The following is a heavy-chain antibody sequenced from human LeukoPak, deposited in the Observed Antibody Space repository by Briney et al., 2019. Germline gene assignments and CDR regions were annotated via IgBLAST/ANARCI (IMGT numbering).Heavy chain of an antibody. D-gene: IGHD3-10*01. Sequence: PSGTLSLTGAVSGGSISSSNWWSWVRQPPGKGLEWIGEIYHSGSTNYNPSLKSRITISVDTSKNQFSLKLSSVTAADTAVYYCARLPDYYSRHGAPGWGQGTLVTVSS. CDR3: ARLPDYYSRHGAPG. V-gene: IGHV4-4*02. J-gene: IGHJ4*02. CDR2: IYHSGST. CDR1: GGSISSSNW.